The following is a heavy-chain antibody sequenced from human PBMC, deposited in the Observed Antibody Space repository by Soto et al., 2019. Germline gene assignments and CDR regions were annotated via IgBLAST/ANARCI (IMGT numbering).Heavy chain of an antibody. CDR2: ISGSCSST. CDR1: IFTIDSYA. J-gene: IGHJ6*02. CDR3: AISTRWGYYGMDF. D-gene: IGHD2-2*01. V-gene: IGHV3-23*01. Sequence: EVQLLESGGGLIQPGGSLRLSCAASIFTIDSYAMSWVRQAPGKGLEWVSSISGSCSSTYYADSVKGRVTISKDNSRNRLFLQMNSLRAGDTAVYYCAISTRWGYYGMDFWGQGTTVTVYS.